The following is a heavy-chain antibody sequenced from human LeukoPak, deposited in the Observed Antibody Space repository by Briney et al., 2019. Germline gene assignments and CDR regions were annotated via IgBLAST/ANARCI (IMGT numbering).Heavy chain of an antibody. CDR2: IYHSGST. V-gene: IGHV4-38-2*02. CDR3: ASIYYYYYMDV. J-gene: IGHJ6*03. Sequence: SETLSLTCTVSGYSISSGYYWGWIRPPPGKGLEWIGSIYHSGSTYYNPSLKSRVTISVDTSKNQFSLKLSSVTAADTAVYYCASIYYYYYMDVWGKGTTVTVSS. CDR1: GYSISSGYY.